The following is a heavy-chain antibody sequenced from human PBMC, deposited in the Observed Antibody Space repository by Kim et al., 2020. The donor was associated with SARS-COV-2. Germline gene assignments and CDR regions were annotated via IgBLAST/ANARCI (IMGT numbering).Heavy chain of an antibody. J-gene: IGHJ6*02. V-gene: IGHV7-4-1*02. CDR3: ARDPRITIFGVVIQGANYYGRDV. D-gene: IGHD3-3*01. Sequence: ASVKVSCKASGYTFTSYAMNWVRQAPGQGLEWMGWINTNTGNPTYAQGFTGRFVFSLDTSVSTAYLQISSLKAEDTAVYYCARDPRITIFGVVIQGANYYGRDVWGQGTTVTVSS. CDR2: INTNTGNP. CDR1: GYTFTSYA.